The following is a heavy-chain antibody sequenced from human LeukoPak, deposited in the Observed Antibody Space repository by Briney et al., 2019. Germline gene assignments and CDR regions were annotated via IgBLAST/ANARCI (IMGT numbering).Heavy chain of an antibody. D-gene: IGHD3-9*01. CDR2: INPKSGGA. Sequence: ASVKVSCKASGYTFTGYYMHWVRQAPGQGLEWMGWINPKSGGANYAQKFQGRVTMTWDTSIGTAYMELSRLRSDDTAVYYCAREYILTAYYGDYWGQGTLVTVSS. CDR1: GYTFTGYY. V-gene: IGHV1-2*02. CDR3: AREYILTAYYGDY. J-gene: IGHJ4*02.